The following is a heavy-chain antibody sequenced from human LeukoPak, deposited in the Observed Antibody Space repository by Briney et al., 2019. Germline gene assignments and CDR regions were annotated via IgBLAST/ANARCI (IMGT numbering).Heavy chain of an antibody. Sequence: PGGSLRLSCAASGFTFSDYYMSWIRQAPGKGLEWVSYISSSGSTIYYADSVKGRFTISRDNAKNSLYLQMNSLRAEDTAVYYCARGYDYDLLRHHAFDIWGQGTMVTVSS. J-gene: IGHJ3*02. CDR3: ARGYDYDLLRHHAFDI. CDR1: GFTFSDYY. CDR2: ISSSGSTI. D-gene: IGHD3-3*01. V-gene: IGHV3-11*04.